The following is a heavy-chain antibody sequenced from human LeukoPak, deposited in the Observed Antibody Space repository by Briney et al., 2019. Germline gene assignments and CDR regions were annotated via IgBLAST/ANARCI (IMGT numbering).Heavy chain of an antibody. CDR1: GFTFSSYE. Sequence: GGSLRLSCAASGFTFSSYEMNWVRQAPGKGLEWVSAISDSGGSTYYADSVKGRFTISRDNSKNTLYLQMNSLRAEDTALYFCARDATTEPGTVYMDVWGKGTTVTISS. J-gene: IGHJ6*03. CDR3: ARDATTEPGTVYMDV. CDR2: ISDSGGST. D-gene: IGHD6-13*01. V-gene: IGHV3-23*01.